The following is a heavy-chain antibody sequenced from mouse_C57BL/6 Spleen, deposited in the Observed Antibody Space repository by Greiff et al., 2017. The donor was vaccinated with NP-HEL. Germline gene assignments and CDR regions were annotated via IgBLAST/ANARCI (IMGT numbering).Heavy chain of an antibody. V-gene: IGHV1-18*01. CDR1: GYTFTDYN. Sequence: VQLQQSGPELVKPGASVKIPCKASGYTFTDYNMDWVKQSHGKSLEWIGDINPNNGGTIYNQKFKGKATLTVDKSSSTAYMELRSLTSEDTAVYYCARVTGDWYFDVWGTGTTVTVSS. D-gene: IGHD4-1*01. CDR3: ARVTGDWYFDV. J-gene: IGHJ1*03. CDR2: INPNNGGT.